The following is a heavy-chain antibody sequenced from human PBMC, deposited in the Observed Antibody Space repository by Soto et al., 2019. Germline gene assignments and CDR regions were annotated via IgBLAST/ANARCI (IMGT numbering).Heavy chain of an antibody. Sequence: PSETLSLTCTVFGGSVSSGSYYWSWIRQPPGKGLEWIGYIYYSGSTNYNPSLKSRVTISVDTSKNQFSLKLSSVTAADTAVYYCARSFFRTPFDYWGQGTLVTVSS. J-gene: IGHJ4*02. CDR1: GGSVSSGSYY. CDR3: ARSFFRTPFDY. CDR2: IYYSGST. V-gene: IGHV4-61*01. D-gene: IGHD3-10*01.